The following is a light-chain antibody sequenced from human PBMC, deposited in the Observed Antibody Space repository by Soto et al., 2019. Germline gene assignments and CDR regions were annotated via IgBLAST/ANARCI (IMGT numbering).Light chain of an antibody. J-gene: IGKJ1*01. CDR1: QSIRSF. Sequence: DIQMTQSPASLSASVGDRVTITCRASQSIRSFLNWYQQKPGKAPKLLIYGTSSLQDGVPSRFRGGGSGTNSTLPISSLQPEVLASYYCKQSHSGPWAFGPGPRWRSN. CDR2: GTS. CDR3: KQSHSGPWA. V-gene: IGKV1-39*01.